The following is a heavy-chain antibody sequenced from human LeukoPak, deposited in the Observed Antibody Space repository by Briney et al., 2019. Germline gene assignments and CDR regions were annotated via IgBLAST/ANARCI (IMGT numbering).Heavy chain of an antibody. J-gene: IGHJ4*01. D-gene: IGHD2-2*01. Sequence: SQTLSLTCTVSGGSISSGDYYWSWIRQPPGKGLEWIGYIFYSGSTYYNPSLKSRVTISVDTSKNQFSLKLSSVTAADTAVYYCARGPLYCSSTSCYRDAPVEWGHGTLVTASS. CDR1: GGSISSGDYY. CDR3: ARGPLYCSSTSCYRDAPVE. CDR2: IFYSGST. V-gene: IGHV4-30-4*01.